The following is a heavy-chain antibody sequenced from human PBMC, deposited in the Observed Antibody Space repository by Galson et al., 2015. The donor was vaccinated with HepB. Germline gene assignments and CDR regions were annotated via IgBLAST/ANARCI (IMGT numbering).Heavy chain of an antibody. Sequence: SLRLSCAASGFTFSSYAMHWVRQAPGKGLEWVAVISYDGSNKYYADSVKGRFTISRDNSKNTLYLRMNSLRAEETAVYYCARDYASSWYFNHYYGMDVWGQGTTVTVSS. CDR1: GFTFSSYA. D-gene: IGHD6-13*01. V-gene: IGHV3-30*04. CDR2: ISYDGSNK. CDR3: ARDYASSWYFNHYYGMDV. J-gene: IGHJ6*02.